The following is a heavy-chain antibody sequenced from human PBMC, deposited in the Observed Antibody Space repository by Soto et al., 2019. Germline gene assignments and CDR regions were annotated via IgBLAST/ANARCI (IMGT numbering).Heavy chain of an antibody. Sequence: SETLSLTCAVSGGSISSSSYYWGWIRQPPGKGLEWIGSIYYSGSTYYNPSLKSRVTISVDTSKNQFSLKLSSVTAADTAVYYCARHPSDFWFDPWGQGTLVTVS. CDR1: GGSISSSSYY. D-gene: IGHD2-21*02. CDR2: IYYSGST. CDR3: ARHPSDFWFDP. V-gene: IGHV4-39*01. J-gene: IGHJ5*02.